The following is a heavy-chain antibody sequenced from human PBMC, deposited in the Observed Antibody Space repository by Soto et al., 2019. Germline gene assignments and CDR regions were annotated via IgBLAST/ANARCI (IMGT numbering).Heavy chain of an antibody. CDR1: AFTFNNYA. CDR3: AKSRYSDSSGDFYDY. CDR2: IGGSGRTT. Sequence: GSLRLACAASAFTFNNYAMSWVRQAPGKGLEWVSGIGGSGRTTYYADSVKGRFTISRDNSNNTLFLQMNSLRAEDTAVYYCAKSRYSDSSGDFYDYWGQGTLVTVSS. J-gene: IGHJ4*02. V-gene: IGHV3-23*01. D-gene: IGHD3-22*01.